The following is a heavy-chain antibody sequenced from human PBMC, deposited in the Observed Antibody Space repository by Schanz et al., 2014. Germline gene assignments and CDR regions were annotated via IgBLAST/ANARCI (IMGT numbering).Heavy chain of an antibody. CDR2: VNPTTGNR. J-gene: IGHJ4*02. V-gene: IGHV1-8*01. CDR1: GYSFTTYD. Sequence: QVQLVQSGAEVKKPGASVRVSCKASGYSFTTYDVNWVRQATGQGLEWMGRVNPTTGNRGYAQNYQRRVTMARDTALKTAYMQMTDLKVEDAGLYCWASRYGDRALWGQGTLIAVSS. CDR3: ASRYGDRAL. D-gene: IGHD4-17*01.